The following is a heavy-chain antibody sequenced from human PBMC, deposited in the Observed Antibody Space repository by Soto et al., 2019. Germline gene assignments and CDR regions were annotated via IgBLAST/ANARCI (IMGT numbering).Heavy chain of an antibody. CDR2: IFYSGGT. CDR3: ARQASGYYYGWFDP. CDR1: GGSILDCSYY. D-gene: IGHD3-22*01. Sequence: SETLSLTCTVSGGSILDCSYYWARLRPSPGKGLEWIGTIFYSGGTFYTPSLKSRVTMSVDTSNNQFSLKLSSVTAADTAVYYCARQASGYYYGWFDPWGQGTLVTVSS. J-gene: IGHJ5*02. V-gene: IGHV4-39*01.